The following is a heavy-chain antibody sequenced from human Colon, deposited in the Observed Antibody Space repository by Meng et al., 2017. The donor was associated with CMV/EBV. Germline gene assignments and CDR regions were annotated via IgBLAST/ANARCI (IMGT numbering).Heavy chain of an antibody. Sequence: KASGYTFTSYSIDWVRQAPGQGLEWMGWINPNTGHPTYAQGFTGRFVFSLDTSVSTAYLQINSLKAEDTAVYYCAREGEDAYYNFDYWGQGTLVTVSS. V-gene: IGHV7-4-1*02. CDR3: AREGEDAYYNFDY. J-gene: IGHJ4*02. D-gene: IGHD3-10*01. CDR2: INPNTGHP. CDR1: GYTFTSYS.